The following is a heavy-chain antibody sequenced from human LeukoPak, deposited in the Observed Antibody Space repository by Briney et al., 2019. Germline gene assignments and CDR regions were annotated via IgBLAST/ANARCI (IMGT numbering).Heavy chain of an antibody. CDR1: GFIFTNYA. Sequence: PGGSLRLSCAASGFIFTNYAMSWVRQAPGKGLEWVSTISGSSNTYYADSVKGRFTISRDTSNNTLFLQMNSLSAEDTALYYCAKRNWNDFDFWGQGTQVTVSS. J-gene: IGHJ4*02. CDR2: ISGSSNT. V-gene: IGHV3-23*01. CDR3: AKRNWNDFDF. D-gene: IGHD1-1*01.